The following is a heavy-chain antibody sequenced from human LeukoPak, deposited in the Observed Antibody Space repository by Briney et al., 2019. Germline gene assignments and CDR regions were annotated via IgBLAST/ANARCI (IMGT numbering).Heavy chain of an antibody. CDR3: ARAFEGVWSGYRDMVYYYYMDV. V-gene: IGHV7-4-1*02. CDR2: INTNTENP. CDR1: GYTFTTYA. J-gene: IGHJ6*03. D-gene: IGHD3-3*01. Sequence: ASVKVSCKASGYTFTTYAMNWVRQAPGQGLEWMGWINTNTENPTYAQGFTGRFVFSLDTSVSTAYLQISSLKAEDTAVYYCARAFEGVWSGYRDMVYYYYMDVWGKGTTVTISS.